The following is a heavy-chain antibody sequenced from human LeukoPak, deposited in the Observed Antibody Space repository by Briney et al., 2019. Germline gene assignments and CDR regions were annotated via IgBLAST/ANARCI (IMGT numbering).Heavy chain of an antibody. CDR2: IYYSGST. CDR3: ARVILYDILTGYYTFYFDY. Sequence: PSETLSLTCTVSGGSISSYSWSWIRQPPGKGLEWIGYIYYSGSTNYNPSLKSRVTISVDTSKNQFSLKLSSVTAADTAVYYCARVILYDILTGYYTFYFDYWGQGTLVTVSS. D-gene: IGHD3-9*01. J-gene: IGHJ4*02. V-gene: IGHV4-59*08. CDR1: GGSISSYS.